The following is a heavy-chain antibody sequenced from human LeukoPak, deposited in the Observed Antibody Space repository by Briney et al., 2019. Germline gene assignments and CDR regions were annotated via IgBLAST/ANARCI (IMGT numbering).Heavy chain of an antibody. Sequence: SETLSLTCTVSGGSISNYYWSWIRQPPGKGLEWIGEINHSGSTNYNPSLKSRVTISVDTSKNQFSLKLSSVTAADTAVYYCARQRWNRGSDYWGQGTLVTVSS. CDR1: GGSISNYY. D-gene: IGHD4-23*01. J-gene: IGHJ4*02. CDR3: ARQRWNRGSDY. CDR2: INHSGST. V-gene: IGHV4-34*01.